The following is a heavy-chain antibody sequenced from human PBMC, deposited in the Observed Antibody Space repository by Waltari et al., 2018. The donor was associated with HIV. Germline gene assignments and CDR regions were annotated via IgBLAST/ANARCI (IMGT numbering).Heavy chain of an antibody. J-gene: IGHJ3*02. CDR3: ARVYCSANNCYVGPLDS. V-gene: IGHV4-39*01. D-gene: IGHD2-2*01. CDR1: GGSVRSIRYS. CDR2: IYSFGRT. Sequence: QLQLQESGPGLVTPSETLYLTCAVSGGSVRSIRYSLAWIRKPPGPRQKWNGIIYSFGRTYAMPTRKRRVTISVDTSRHHLSPKLSSVMATDTAGYRCARVYCSANNCYVGPLDSWGQGTMVTVSS.